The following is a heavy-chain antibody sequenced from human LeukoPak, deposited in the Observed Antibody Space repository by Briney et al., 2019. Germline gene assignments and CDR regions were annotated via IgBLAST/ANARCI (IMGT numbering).Heavy chain of an antibody. CDR3: SREGSEGLDY. Sequence: PGGSLRLSCAASGFTFSSYSMNWVRQAPGKGLEWVSSISSSSSYIYYADSVKGRFTISRGNAKNSLYLQMNSLRAEDTAVYYCSREGSEGLDYWGQGTLVTVSS. CDR1: GFTFSSYS. D-gene: IGHD3-10*01. V-gene: IGHV3-21*01. CDR2: ISSSSSYI. J-gene: IGHJ4*02.